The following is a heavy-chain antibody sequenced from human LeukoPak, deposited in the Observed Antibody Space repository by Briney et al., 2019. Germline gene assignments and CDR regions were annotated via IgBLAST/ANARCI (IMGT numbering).Heavy chain of an antibody. CDR1: GFTFSDYT. D-gene: IGHD3-10*01. V-gene: IGHV3-21*01. J-gene: IGHJ4*02. CDR3: ARIMYGSGSYVFDS. Sequence: PGGSLRLSCAASGFTFSDYTLNWVRQAPGKGLEWVSSISSRSSYIYYADSMKGRFTISRDNAKNSLYLQLNSLRAEDTAMYYCARIMYGSGSYVFDSWGQGTLVTVSS. CDR2: ISSRSSYI.